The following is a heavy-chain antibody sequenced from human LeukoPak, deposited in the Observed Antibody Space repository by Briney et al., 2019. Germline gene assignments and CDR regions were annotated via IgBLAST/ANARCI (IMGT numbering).Heavy chain of an antibody. CDR2: IIPIFGTA. Sequence: SVRVSCTASVGTFINYAISWVRQAPGQGREWMGGIIPIFGTANYAQKFQGRVTITADESTSTAYMELSSLRSEDTAVYYCARGRGYSGYDPPYYFDYWGQGTLVTVSS. CDR3: ARGRGYSGYDPPYYFDY. V-gene: IGHV1-69*13. CDR1: VGTFINYA. J-gene: IGHJ4*02. D-gene: IGHD5-12*01.